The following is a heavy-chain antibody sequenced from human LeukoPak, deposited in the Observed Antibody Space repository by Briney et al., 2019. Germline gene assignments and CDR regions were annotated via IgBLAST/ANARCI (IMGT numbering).Heavy chain of an antibody. CDR1: GYTFTSYY. CDR3: AREIGPRQLHLWGSAFDY. CDR2: INPSGGGT. V-gene: IGHV1-46*01. J-gene: IGHJ4*02. D-gene: IGHD5-18*01. Sequence: ASVTVSCKASGYTFTSYYMHWVRQAPGQGLEWMGIINPSGGGTSYAQKFQGRLTMIRDTSTTTVYMELSSLRSEDTAMYYCAREIGPRQLHLWGSAFDYWGQGTLVTVSS.